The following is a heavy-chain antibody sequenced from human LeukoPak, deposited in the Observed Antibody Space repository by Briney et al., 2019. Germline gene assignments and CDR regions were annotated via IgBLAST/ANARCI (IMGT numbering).Heavy chain of an antibody. Sequence: PSETLSLTCTVSGGSISSYYWSCIRQPAGKGLEWIGRIHTSGSTNYNPSLKSRVTMSVDTSKNQFSLKLSSVTAADTAVYYCARPSSGWYYKYFQHWGQGTLVTVSS. J-gene: IGHJ1*01. CDR3: ARPSSGWYYKYFQH. D-gene: IGHD6-19*01. CDR1: GGSISSYY. CDR2: IHTSGST. V-gene: IGHV4-4*07.